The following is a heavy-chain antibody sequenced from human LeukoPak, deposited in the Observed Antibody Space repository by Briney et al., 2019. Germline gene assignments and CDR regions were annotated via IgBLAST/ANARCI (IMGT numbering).Heavy chain of an antibody. Sequence: SETLSLTCTVSGYSISSGSYWGWIRQPPGKGLEWIGTIYHSGNTYYNPSLKSRVTISVDTSKNQFSLKLSSVTAADTAVYYCARGSSREGAFDIWGQGTMVTVSS. V-gene: IGHV4-38-2*02. CDR1: GYSISSGSY. CDR2: IYHSGNT. D-gene: IGHD2-2*01. J-gene: IGHJ3*02. CDR3: ARGSSREGAFDI.